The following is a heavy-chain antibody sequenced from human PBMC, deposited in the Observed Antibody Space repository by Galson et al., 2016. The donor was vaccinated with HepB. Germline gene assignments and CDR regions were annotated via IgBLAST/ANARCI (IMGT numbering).Heavy chain of an antibody. CDR3: ARDEKRASYYFDS. D-gene: IGHD6-25*01. V-gene: IGHV6-1*01. CDR1: GDSVSSNTAA. J-gene: IGHJ4*02. Sequence: ISGDSVSSNTAAWDWIRQSPSSGLEWLGRTYYRSRWYNDYAESVKGRITVTPDTSKNQFSLHLNSVTPEDAAVCYCARDEKRASYYFDSWGQGTLVTVSS. CDR2: TYYRSRWYN.